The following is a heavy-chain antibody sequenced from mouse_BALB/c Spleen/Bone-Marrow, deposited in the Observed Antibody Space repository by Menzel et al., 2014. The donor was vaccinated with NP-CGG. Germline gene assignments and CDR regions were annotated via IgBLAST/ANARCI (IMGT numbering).Heavy chain of an antibody. J-gene: IGHJ1*01. V-gene: IGHV3-2*02. CDR3: ARSVVATRNFDV. CDR2: IRYSGST. Sequence: EVKVEESGPGLVKPSQSLSLTCTVTGYSIASDYACNWIRQFPGNKLEWMGYIRYSGSTSYTPSLKSRISITRDTSKNQFFLQLNSVTTEDTATFYCARSVVATRNFDVWGAGTTVTVSS. D-gene: IGHD1-1*01. CDR1: GYSIASDYA.